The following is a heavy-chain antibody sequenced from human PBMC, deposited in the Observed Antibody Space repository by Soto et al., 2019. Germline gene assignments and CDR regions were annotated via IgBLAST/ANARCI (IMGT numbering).Heavy chain of an antibody. CDR1: GCSFTSYW. CDR3: ARQGGGYSSGPISDY. D-gene: IGHD6-19*01. V-gene: IGHV5-51*01. J-gene: IGHJ4*02. Sequence: HGEALKISGKGCGCSFTSYWIGWVRQMPGKGLEWMGIIYPGDSDTRYSPSFQGQVTISADKSISTAYLQWSSLKASDTAMYYCARQGGGYSSGPISDYWGQGTLVTVSS. CDR2: IYPGDSDT.